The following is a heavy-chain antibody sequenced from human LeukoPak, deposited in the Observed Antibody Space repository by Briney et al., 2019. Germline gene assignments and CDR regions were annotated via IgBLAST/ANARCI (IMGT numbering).Heavy chain of an antibody. J-gene: IGHJ4*02. CDR1: GFVVNSKY. CDR3: ARSIPGPHCGGDGCPPTLTPFDL. D-gene: IGHD2-21*01. Sequence: PGGSLRLSCAASGFVVNSKYMSWIRQAPGKELEWVSVMYSGGTAFYSDSVRGRFTISRDNSKNTLYLQMSGLKVEDTAVYYCARSIPGPHCGGDGCPPTLTPFDLWGQGTLVTVSS. V-gene: IGHV3-53*01. CDR2: MYSGGTA.